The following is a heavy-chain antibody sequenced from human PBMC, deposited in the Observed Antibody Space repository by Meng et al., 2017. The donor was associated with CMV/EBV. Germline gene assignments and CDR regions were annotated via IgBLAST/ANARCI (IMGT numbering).Heavy chain of an antibody. D-gene: IGHD3-10*01. CDR3: ARDGESGYHGSGSMELYGMDV. Sequence: SVKVSCKASGGTFSSYAISWVRQAPGQGLEWMGGIIPIFGTANYAQKFQGRVTITTDESTSTAYMELSSLRSEDTAVYYCARDGESGYHGSGSMELYGMDVWGQGTTVTVSS. J-gene: IGHJ6*02. CDR2: IIPIFGTA. V-gene: IGHV1-69*05. CDR1: GGTFSSYA.